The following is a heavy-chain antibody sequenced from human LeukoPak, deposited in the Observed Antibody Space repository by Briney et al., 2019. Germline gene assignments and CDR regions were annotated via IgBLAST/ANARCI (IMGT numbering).Heavy chain of an antibody. CDR2: IYSGGST. V-gene: IGHV3-53*01. J-gene: IGHJ3*02. CDR1: GFTVSSNY. D-gene: IGHD3-22*01. Sequence: GGSLRLSCAASGFTVSSNYMNWVRQAPGKGLEWVSVIYSGGSTYYADSVKGRFTISRDNSKNTLYLQMNSLRAEDTAVYYCAGTYYYDKGAFDIWGQETMVTVSS. CDR3: AGTYYYDKGAFDI.